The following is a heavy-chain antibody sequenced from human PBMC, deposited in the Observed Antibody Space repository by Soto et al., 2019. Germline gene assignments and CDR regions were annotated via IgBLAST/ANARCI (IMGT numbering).Heavy chain of an antibody. D-gene: IGHD2-21*01. CDR3: AREYLDSNYLDY. CDR1: GYTFTGYY. CDR2: INPNSGGT. V-gene: IGHV1-2*02. Sequence: ASVKVSCKASGYTFTGYYMHWVRQAPGQGLEWMGWINPNSGGTNYAQKFQGRVTMTRDTSISTAYMELSRLRSDDTAVYYCAREYLDSNYLDYWGQGTLVTVSS. J-gene: IGHJ4*02.